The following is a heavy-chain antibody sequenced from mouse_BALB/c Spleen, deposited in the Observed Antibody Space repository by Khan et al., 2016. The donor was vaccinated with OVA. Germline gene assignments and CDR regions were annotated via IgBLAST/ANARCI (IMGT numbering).Heavy chain of an antibody. D-gene: IGHD2-3*01. CDR2: IYPSNGDT. CDR1: GYTFTSFY. Sequence: QVQLQQPGAELVKPGASVKISCKASGYTFTSFYMYWVKQRPGQGLEWIGGIYPSNGDTHFYEKFKSKATLTVDKSSTTAYMQFSSLTSEDSAVYYCARADDGDRFAYWGQGTLVTVSA. J-gene: IGHJ3*01. CDR3: ARADDGDRFAY. V-gene: IGHV1S81*02.